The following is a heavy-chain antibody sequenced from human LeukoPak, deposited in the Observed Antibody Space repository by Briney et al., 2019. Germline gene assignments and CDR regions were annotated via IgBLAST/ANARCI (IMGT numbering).Heavy chain of an antibody. V-gene: IGHV3-23*01. CDR2: ISGSGEST. CDR3: ARSLDYGGNSGGMDV. CDR1: GFSFSSFA. Sequence: GGSLRLSCAASGFSFSSFAMSWVRQAPGKGLEWVSAISGSGESTYYEDSVKGRFTISRDNSKNTVDVQMNSLRAEDTAVYYCARSLDYGGNSGGMDVWGQGTTVTVSS. D-gene: IGHD4-23*01. J-gene: IGHJ6*02.